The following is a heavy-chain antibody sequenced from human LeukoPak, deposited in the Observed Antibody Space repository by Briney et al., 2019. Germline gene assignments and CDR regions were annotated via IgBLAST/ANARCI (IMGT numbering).Heavy chain of an antibody. CDR1: GFTFSSYA. Sequence: GGSLRLSCAASGFTFSSYAMSWVRQAPGKGLEWVSVISGSGGSTYYADSVKGRFTISRDISKNTLYLQMNSLRAEDTAVYYCAKDPAVAGTANYSDYWGQGTLVTVSS. CDR3: AKDPAVAGTANYSDY. CDR2: ISGSGGST. J-gene: IGHJ4*02. D-gene: IGHD6-19*01. V-gene: IGHV3-23*01.